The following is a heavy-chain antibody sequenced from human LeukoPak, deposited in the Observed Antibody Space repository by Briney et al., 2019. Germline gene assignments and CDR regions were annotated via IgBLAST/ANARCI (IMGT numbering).Heavy chain of an antibody. V-gene: IGHV1-2*04. D-gene: IGHD3-10*01. CDR2: INPNSGGT. J-gene: IGHJ3*02. CDR3: ARGLEVITMVRGGNDAFDI. CDR1: GYTFTGYY. Sequence: ASVKVSCKASGYTFTGYYMHWVRQAPGQGLEWMGWINPNSGGTNYAQKFQGWVTMTRDTSISTAYMELSRLRSDDTAVYYCARGLEVITMVRGGNDAFDIWGQGTMVTVSS.